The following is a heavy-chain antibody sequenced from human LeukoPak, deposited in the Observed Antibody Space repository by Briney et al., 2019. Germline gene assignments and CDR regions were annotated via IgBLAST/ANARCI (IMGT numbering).Heavy chain of an antibody. CDR2: IYYSGST. V-gene: IGHV4-31*03. D-gene: IGHD3-10*01. Sequence: PSQTLSLTCTVSGGSISSGGYYWSWIRQHPGKGLEWIGYIYYSGSTYYNPSLKSRVTISVDTSKNQFSLKLSSVTAADTAVYYCARDVGFGTSDAFDIWGQGTMVTVSS. CDR3: ARDVGFGTSDAFDI. J-gene: IGHJ3*02. CDR1: GGSISSGGYY.